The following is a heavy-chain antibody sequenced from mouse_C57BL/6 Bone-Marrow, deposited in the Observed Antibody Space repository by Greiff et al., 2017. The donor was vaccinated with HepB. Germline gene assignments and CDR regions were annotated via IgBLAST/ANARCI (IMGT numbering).Heavy chain of an antibody. CDR1: GFNIKDDY. CDR3: TTGEGAY. V-gene: IGHV14-4*01. J-gene: IGHJ3*01. CDR2: IDPENGDT. Sequence: EVQLQESGAELVRPGASVKLSCTASGFNIKDDYMHWVKQRPEQGLEWIGWIDPENGDTEYASKFQGKATITADTSSNTAYLQLSSLTSEDTAVYYCTTGEGAYWGQGTLVTVSA.